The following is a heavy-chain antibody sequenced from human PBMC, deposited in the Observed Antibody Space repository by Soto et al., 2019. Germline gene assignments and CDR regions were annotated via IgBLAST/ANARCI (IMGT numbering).Heavy chain of an antibody. J-gene: IGHJ4*02. CDR1: GYIFTSYD. CDR3: ARGQRGYSFAAS. D-gene: IGHD5-18*01. V-gene: IGHV1-8*02. CDR2: MNPNSGNA. Sequence: QVQLVQSGAEVKKPGASVKVSCKASGYIFTSYDINWVRQATGQRLEWMGWMNPNSGNAGSVQKFKGRVNMTRNTTKGTAYMERSSLRSEDTDVYYCARGQRGYSFAASWGQGTLVYVSS.